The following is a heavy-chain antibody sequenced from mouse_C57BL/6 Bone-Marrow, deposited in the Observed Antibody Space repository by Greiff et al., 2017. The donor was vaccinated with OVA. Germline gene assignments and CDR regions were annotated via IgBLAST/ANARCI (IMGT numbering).Heavy chain of an antibody. D-gene: IGHD2-3*01. V-gene: IGHV5-17*01. J-gene: IGHJ2*01. CDR1: GFTSSDYG. CDR3: ARGGYYADFDY. CDR2: ISSGSSTI. Sequence: EVMLVESGGGLVKPGGSLKLSCAASGFTSSDYGMHWVRQAPEKGLEWVAYISSGSSTIYYADTVKGRFTISRDNAKNTLFLQMTSLRSEDTAMYYCARGGYYADFDYWGQGTTLTVSS.